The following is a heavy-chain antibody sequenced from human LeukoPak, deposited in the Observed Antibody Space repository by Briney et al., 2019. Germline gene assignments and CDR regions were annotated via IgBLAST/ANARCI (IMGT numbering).Heavy chain of an antibody. CDR3: TTDPWFGELIWFDP. Sequence: GGSLRLSCAAPGFTFSNAWMSWVRQAPGKGLEWVGRIKSKTDGGTTDYAAPVKGRFTISRDDSKNTLYLQMNSLKTEDTAVYYCTTDPWFGELIWFDPWGQGTLVTVSS. CDR2: IKSKTDGGTT. J-gene: IGHJ5*02. V-gene: IGHV3-15*01. CDR1: GFTFSNAW. D-gene: IGHD3-10*01.